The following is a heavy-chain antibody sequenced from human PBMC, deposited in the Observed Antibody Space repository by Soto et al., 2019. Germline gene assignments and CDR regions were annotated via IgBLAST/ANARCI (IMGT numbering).Heavy chain of an antibody. CDR2: IYWDDDK. Sequence: QITLKESGPTLVKPTQTLTLTCTFSGFSLSSTRLAVGWIRQPPGKALEWLALIYWDDDKRYSPFLKSRLTITKDTSKNQVVLTMSNMDPVDTARYYCAHIVVAGLGYYFHYWGQGTLVTVSS. CDR1: GFSLSSTRLA. D-gene: IGHD6-19*01. J-gene: IGHJ4*02. CDR3: AHIVVAGLGYYFHY. V-gene: IGHV2-5*02.